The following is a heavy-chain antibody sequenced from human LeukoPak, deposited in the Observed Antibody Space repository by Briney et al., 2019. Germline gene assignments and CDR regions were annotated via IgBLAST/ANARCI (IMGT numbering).Heavy chain of an antibody. J-gene: IGHJ3*02. D-gene: IGHD6-6*01. CDR3: AKGPLRRLGAFGI. CDR2: INHSGST. V-gene: IGHV4-34*01. Sequence: TSETLSLTCAVYGGSFSGYYWTWIRQPPGKGLEWIGEINHSGSTYYNPSLKSRVTISVDTSKNQFSLKLSSVTAADTAVYYCAKGPLRRLGAFGIWGQGTMVTVSS. CDR1: GGSFSGYY.